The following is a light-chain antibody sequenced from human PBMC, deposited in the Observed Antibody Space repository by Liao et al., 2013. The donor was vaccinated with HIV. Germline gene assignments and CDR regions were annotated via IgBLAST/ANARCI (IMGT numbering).Light chain of an antibody. CDR3: QSWDSDTVV. J-gene: IGLJ2*01. CDR1: ELENTY. V-gene: IGLV3-1*01. CDR2: QDS. Sequence: SYELTQPPSVSVSPGQTASITCSGGELENTYASWYQQRPGQSPVLVIYQDSQRPSGIPERFSGSTSGNTATLTISETQAVDEADYYCQSWDSDTVVFGGGTKLTVL.